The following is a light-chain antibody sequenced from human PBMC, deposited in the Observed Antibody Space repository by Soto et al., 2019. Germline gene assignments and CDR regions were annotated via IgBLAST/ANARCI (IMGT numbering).Light chain of an antibody. J-gene: IGKJ1*01. CDR3: HQYGSSPST. V-gene: IGKV3-20*01. Sequence: EIVLTQSPGSLSLSPGERVTLSCRASQSVSSSYLAWYQQKPGQTPRLLIYDASRRATGIPDRFSGSGSGTDCTLTISRLEPEDFAVYYCHQYGSSPSTFGQGTKVEIK. CDR1: QSVSSSY. CDR2: DAS.